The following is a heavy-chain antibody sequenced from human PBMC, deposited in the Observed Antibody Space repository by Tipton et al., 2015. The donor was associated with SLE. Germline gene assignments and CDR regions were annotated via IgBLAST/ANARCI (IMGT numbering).Heavy chain of an antibody. CDR2: IYHSGTT. Sequence: TLSLTCTVSGGSISSYYWSWIRQPPGKGLEWIGYIYHSGTTYYNPSLKSRVTISVDTSKNQFSLRLSSVTAADTAMYYCARDLYDFWSGYTPSGAMDVWGKGTTVTVSS. V-gene: IGHV4-59*12. CDR1: GGSISSYY. D-gene: IGHD3-3*01. J-gene: IGHJ6*03. CDR3: ARDLYDFWSGYTPSGAMDV.